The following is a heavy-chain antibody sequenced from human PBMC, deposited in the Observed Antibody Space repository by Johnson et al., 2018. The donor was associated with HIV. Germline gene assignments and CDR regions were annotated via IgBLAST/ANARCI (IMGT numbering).Heavy chain of an antibody. D-gene: IGHD1-7*01. J-gene: IGHJ3*02. Sequence: VQLVESGGGVVQPGRSLRLSCAASGFTFDDYAMHCVRQAPGKGLEWVSGLSWNSISIRYADSVKGRFTISRDNAKNSLYLQMNSLRVEDTALYYCAKDRELLELSHAFDSWGQGTMVTVSS. CDR2: LSWNSISI. CDR1: GFTFDDYA. CDR3: AKDRELLELSHAFDS. V-gene: IGHV3-9*01.